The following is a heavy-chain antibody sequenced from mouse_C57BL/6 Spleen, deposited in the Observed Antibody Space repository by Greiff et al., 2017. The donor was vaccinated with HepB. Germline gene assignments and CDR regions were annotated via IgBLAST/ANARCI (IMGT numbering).Heavy chain of an antibody. CDR2: INPSSGYT. Sequence: VQLQQSGAELARPGASVKMSCKASGYTFTSYTMHWVKQRPGQGLEWIGYINPSSGYTKYNQKFKDKATLTADKSSSTAYMQLCSLTSEDSAVYYCARGSSLYYFDYWGQGTTLTVSS. J-gene: IGHJ2*01. D-gene: IGHD1-1*01. CDR3: ARGSSLYYFDY. V-gene: IGHV1-4*01. CDR1: GYTFTSYT.